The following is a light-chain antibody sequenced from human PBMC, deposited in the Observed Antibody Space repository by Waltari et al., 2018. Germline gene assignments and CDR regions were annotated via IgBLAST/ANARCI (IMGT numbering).Light chain of an antibody. J-gene: IGLJ2*01. V-gene: IGLV2-11*01. Sequence: QSALTQPRSVSGSPGQSVTISCTGTSSDVGGYNYVSWYQQHPGKAPKLMIYDVSKRVSGVPDRFTCSKSGTPASLTIYGLQAEDDAGYYCCSYAGSYVVFGGGTKLTVL. CDR3: CSYAGSYVV. CDR2: DVS. CDR1: SSDVGGYNY.